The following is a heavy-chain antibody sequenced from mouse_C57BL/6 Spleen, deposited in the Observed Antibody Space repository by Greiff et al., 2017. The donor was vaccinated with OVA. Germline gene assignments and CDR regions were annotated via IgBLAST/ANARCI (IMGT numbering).Heavy chain of an antibody. V-gene: IGHV6-3*01. D-gene: IGHD2-3*01. CDR1: GFTFSNYW. J-gene: IGHJ1*03. Sequence: EVQLVESGGGLVQPGGSMKLSCVASGFTFSNYWMNWVRQSPEKGLEWVAQIRLKSDNYATHYAESVKGRFTISRDDSKSSVYLQMNNLRAEDTGIYYCTRDGKPYWYFDVWGTGTTVTVSS. CDR2: IRLKSDNYAT. CDR3: TRDGKPYWYFDV.